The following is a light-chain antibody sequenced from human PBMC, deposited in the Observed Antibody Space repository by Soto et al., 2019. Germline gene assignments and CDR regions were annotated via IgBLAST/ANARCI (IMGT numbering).Light chain of an antibody. J-gene: IGKJ1*01. V-gene: IGKV1-17*01. CDR1: QDIRND. CDR3: LQHNTYPRT. Sequence: DIQMTQSPSSLSASVGDRVTITCRASQDIRNDLGWFQQKPGKAPKRLIYAASRLQSGVPARCSGSRAETELTLPITSRQPEDFATYYCLQHNTYPRTHGQGTKVEIK. CDR2: AAS.